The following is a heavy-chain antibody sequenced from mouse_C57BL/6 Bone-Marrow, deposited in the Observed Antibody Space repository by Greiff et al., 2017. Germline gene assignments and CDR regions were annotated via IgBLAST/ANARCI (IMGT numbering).Heavy chain of an antibody. CDR1: GFNIKDYY. Sequence: EVQLQQSGAELVRPGASVKLSCTASGFNIKDYYMHWVKQRPEQGLEWIGRIDPEDGDTEYAPKFQGKAPMTADTSSNTAYLQLSSLTSEDTAVYYCTVDGYWTWFAYWGQGTLVTVSA. V-gene: IGHV14-1*01. CDR3: TVDGYWTWFAY. D-gene: IGHD2-3*01. J-gene: IGHJ3*01. CDR2: IDPEDGDT.